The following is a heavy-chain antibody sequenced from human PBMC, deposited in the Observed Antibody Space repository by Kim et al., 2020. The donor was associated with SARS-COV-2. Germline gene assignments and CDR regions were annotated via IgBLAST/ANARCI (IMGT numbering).Heavy chain of an antibody. J-gene: IGHJ3*02. CDR2: IKQDGSEK. CDR3: ASDLGFIAVASHAFDI. Sequence: GGSLRLSCAASGFTFSSYWMSWVRQAPGKGLEWVANIKQDGSEKYYVDSVKGRITISRDNAKNSLYLQMNSLRAEGTAVYYWASDLGFIAVASHAFDIWGQGTMVTVSS. D-gene: IGHD6-19*01. V-gene: IGHV3-7*01. CDR1: GFTFSSYW.